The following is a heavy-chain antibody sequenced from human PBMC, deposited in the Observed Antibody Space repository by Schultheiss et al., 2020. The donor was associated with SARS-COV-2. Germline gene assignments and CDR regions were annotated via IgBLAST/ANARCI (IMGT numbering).Heavy chain of an antibody. D-gene: IGHD3-16*01. J-gene: IGHJ3*02. Sequence: SQTLSLTCAVYGGSFSGYYWSWIRQPPGKGLEWIGEINHSGSTNYNPSLKSRVTISVDTSKNQFSLKLSSVTAADTAVYYCARDLGVKGAPGAFDIWGQGTMVTVSS. V-gene: IGHV4-34*01. CDR1: GGSFSGYY. CDR2: INHSGST. CDR3: ARDLGVKGAPGAFDI.